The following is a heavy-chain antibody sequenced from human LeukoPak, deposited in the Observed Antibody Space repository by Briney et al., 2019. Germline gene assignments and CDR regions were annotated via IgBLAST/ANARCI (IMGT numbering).Heavy chain of an antibody. CDR1: GFTFSSYG. CDR3: AKDGGPGDYDFWSGNNNFFDY. J-gene: IGHJ4*02. V-gene: IGHV3-30*18. D-gene: IGHD3-3*01. Sequence: GGSLRLSCAASGFTFSSYGMHWVRQAPGKGLEWVAVISYDGSNKYYADSVKGRFTISRDNSKNTLYLQMNSLRAEDTAVYYCAKDGGPGDYDFWSGNNNFFDYWGQGTLVTVSS. CDR2: ISYDGSNK.